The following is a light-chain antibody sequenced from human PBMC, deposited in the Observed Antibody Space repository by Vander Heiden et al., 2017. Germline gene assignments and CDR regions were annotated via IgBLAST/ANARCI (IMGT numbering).Light chain of an antibody. V-gene: IGLV3-25*03. J-gene: IGLJ2*01. CDR2: KDS. Sequence: GQTARITCSGDALPKQYAYWYQQKPGQAPVLVIYKDSERPSGIPERFSGSSSGTTVTLTISGVQAEDEADYYCQSADSSGTYVVFGGGTKLTVL. CDR3: QSADSSGTYVV. CDR1: ALPKQY.